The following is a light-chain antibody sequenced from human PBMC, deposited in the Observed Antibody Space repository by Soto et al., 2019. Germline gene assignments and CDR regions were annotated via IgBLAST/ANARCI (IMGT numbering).Light chain of an antibody. CDR1: QSISSW. V-gene: IGKV1-5*03. CDR3: QQYNNYGSWT. J-gene: IGKJ1*01. Sequence: DIQMTQSPSTLSASVGDRVTITCRASQSISSWLAWYQQKPGKAPKLLIYKASTLESGVPSRFSGSGSGTEVTLTIISMQPDDFATYYCQQYNNYGSWTFGQGTKVEIK. CDR2: KAS.